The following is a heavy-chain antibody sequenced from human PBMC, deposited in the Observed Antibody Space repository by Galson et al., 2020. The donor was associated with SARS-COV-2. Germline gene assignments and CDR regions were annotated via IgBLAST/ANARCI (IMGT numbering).Heavy chain of an antibody. D-gene: IGHD2-15*01. J-gene: IGHJ5*02. V-gene: IGHV4-31*03. Sequence: SETLSLTCTVSGGSISSGGYYWSWIRQHPGNGLEWIGYIYYSGSTYYNPSLESRVTISVDTSKNQFSLKLSSVTAADTAVYYCARGYIVLVVAATSNWFDPWGQGTLVTVSS. CDR3: ARGYIVLVVAATSNWFDP. CDR2: IYYSGST. CDR1: GGSISSGGYY.